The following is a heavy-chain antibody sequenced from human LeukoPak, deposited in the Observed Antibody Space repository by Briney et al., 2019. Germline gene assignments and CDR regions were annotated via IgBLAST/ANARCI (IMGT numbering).Heavy chain of an antibody. V-gene: IGHV3-23*01. J-gene: IGHJ5*02. D-gene: IGHD2/OR15-2a*01. CDR2: INGRGDNT. CDR3: AKDRVSPGFNWFDP. CDR1: GVIISSYA. Sequence: GGSLRLSCAASGVIISSYAMSWVRQAPGKRLEWVSAINGRGDNTYYADFVKGRFTISRDNSKSTVYLQMNSLRTEDTAVYYCAKDRVSPGFNWFDPWGQGTLVTVSS.